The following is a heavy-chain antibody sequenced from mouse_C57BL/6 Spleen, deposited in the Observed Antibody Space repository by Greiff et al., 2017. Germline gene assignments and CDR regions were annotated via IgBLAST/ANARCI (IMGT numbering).Heavy chain of an antibody. CDR2: IYPGCGNT. V-gene: IGHV1-76*01. J-gene: IGHJ2*01. D-gene: IGHD1-1*01. CDR1: GYTFTDYY. CDR3: ARTAYYYGSSCDD. Sequence: LVESGAELVRPGASVKLSCKASGYTFTDYYINWVKQRPGQGLEWIARIYPGCGNTSYNEKFQGKATLTAEKSSSTAYMQLSRLTAEASAVYFCARTAYYYGSSCDDWGQGTTLTVSS.